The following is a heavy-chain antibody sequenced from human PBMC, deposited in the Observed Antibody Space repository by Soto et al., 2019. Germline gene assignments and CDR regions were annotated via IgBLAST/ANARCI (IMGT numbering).Heavy chain of an antibody. CDR2: ISYDGSNK. J-gene: IGHJ4*02. CDR1: GFTFSSYA. V-gene: IGHV3-30-3*01. CDR3: ARDPYYYDSSGYLDY. Sequence: GGSLRLSCAASGFTFSSYAMHWVRQAPGKGLEWVAVISYDGSNKYYADSVKGRFTISRDNSKNTLYLQMNSLRAEDTAVYYCARDPYYYDSSGYLDYWGQGTLVTVSS. D-gene: IGHD3-22*01.